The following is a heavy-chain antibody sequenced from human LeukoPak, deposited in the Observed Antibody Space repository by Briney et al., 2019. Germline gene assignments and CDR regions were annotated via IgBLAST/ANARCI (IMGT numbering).Heavy chain of an antibody. V-gene: IGHV3-23*01. Sequence: GGSLRLSCAVSGFTFSRYAISWVRQAPGKGLEWVSTISGGGGGTYYGDSVKGRFTISRDNSKNTLYVQMNSLRAEDTAVYYCAKGGYYYDAGGKDDAFDIWGQGITVTVSS. CDR2: ISGGGGGT. CDR1: GFTFSRYA. CDR3: AKGGYYYDAGGKDDAFDI. D-gene: IGHD3-22*01. J-gene: IGHJ3*02.